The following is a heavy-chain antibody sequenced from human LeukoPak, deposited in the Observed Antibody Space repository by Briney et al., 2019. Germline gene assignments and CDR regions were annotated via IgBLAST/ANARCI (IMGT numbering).Heavy chain of an antibody. V-gene: IGHV4-59*01. CDR2: IYYSGST. J-gene: IGHJ6*03. CDR1: GGSISSYY. Sequence: TSETLSLTCTVSGGSISSYYWGWLRQPPGKGLEWIGYIYYSGSTNYNPSLKSRVTISVDTSKNQFSLKLSSVTAADTAVYYCARWYYYYMDVWGKGTTVTVSS. CDR3: ARWYYYYMDV.